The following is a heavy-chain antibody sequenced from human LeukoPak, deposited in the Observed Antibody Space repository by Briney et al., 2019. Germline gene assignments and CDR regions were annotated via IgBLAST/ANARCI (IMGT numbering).Heavy chain of an antibody. J-gene: IGHJ4*02. D-gene: IGHD6-6*01. CDR3: ARVLGIAARPFDY. CDR1: GFTVSSTY. V-gene: IGHV3-66*01. CDR2: IYTGGSR. Sequence: PGGSLRLSCAASGFTVSSTYVNWVRQAPGKGLEWVSVIYTGGSRYYADSVKGRSTLSRDTSKNSLYLQMNSLRAEDTAVYYCARVLGIAARPFDYWGQGTLVTVSS.